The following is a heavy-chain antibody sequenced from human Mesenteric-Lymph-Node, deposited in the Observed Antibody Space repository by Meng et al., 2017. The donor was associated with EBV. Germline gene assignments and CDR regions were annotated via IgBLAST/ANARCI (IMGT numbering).Heavy chain of an antibody. CDR2: ISYSGST. J-gene: IGHJ4*02. V-gene: IGHV4-39*07. Sequence: LRLQASVQRLLKPLEPLPLTCTVSGGSISSSRYYWGWTRQPPGKGLEWIGSISYSGSTYSNPSLKSRVTISVDTSKTQFSLKLSSVTAADTAVCYCARGCLDTAMVDYYFDYWGQGTLVTVSS. CDR1: GGSISSSRYY. D-gene: IGHD5-18*01. CDR3: ARGCLDTAMVDYYFDY.